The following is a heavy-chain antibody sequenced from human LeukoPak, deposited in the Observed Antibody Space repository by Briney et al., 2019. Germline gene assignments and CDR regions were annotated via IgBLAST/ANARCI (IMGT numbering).Heavy chain of an antibody. CDR1: GFTFSSYG. V-gene: IGHV3-33*01. CDR2: SWFDESKK. J-gene: IGHJ5*02. D-gene: IGHD2-15*01. Sequence: GRSLRLSCAASGFTFSSYGMHWVRQAPGKGLEWVAVSWFDESKKYYVDSVKGRFTISRDTSKNTLYLEMNSLRAEDTAVYYCAGDLRIGRFWFDPWGQGTLVTVSS. CDR3: AGDLRIGRFWFDP.